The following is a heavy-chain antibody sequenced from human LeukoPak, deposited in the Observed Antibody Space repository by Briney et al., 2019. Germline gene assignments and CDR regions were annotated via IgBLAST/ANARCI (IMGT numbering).Heavy chain of an antibody. J-gene: IGHJ3*02. CDR1: GGSISSGSYY. V-gene: IGHV4-61*02. Sequence: SETLSLTCTVSGGSISSGSYYWSWIRQPAGKGLEWIGRFYTSGSTNCSPSLKSRVTISVDTSKNQFSLKLNSVTAADTAVYYCARYDYYDNSARFDIWGQGTMVTVSS. CDR2: FYTSGST. D-gene: IGHD3-22*01. CDR3: ARYDYYDNSARFDI.